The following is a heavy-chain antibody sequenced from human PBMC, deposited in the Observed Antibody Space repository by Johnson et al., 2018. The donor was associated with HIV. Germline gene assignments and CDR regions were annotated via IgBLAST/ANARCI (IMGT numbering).Heavy chain of an antibody. V-gene: IGHV3-20*04. CDR3: ARQHYYDRSGQGGGLDI. D-gene: IGHD3-22*01. CDR1: GFTFAAYG. CDR2: INRHGGSP. Sequence: VQLVESGGGVARPGGSLRLSRAASGFTFAAYGMSWVRQAPGQGLEWVSGINRHGGSPGYADSVTRRFTIPRDNTKNPLYMQMNSPRAEDTALYYCARQHYYDRSGQGGGLDIWGQGTMVTVSP. J-gene: IGHJ3*02.